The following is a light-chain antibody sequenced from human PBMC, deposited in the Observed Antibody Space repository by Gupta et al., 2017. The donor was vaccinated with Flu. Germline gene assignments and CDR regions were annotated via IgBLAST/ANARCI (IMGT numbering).Light chain of an antibody. Sequence: SSVLTPPPSVSVAPGQTATITGGGNNVGSKSVHWYQQKAGQAPVLLVYDDSDRPSGIPERFSGSNSGITATLTSSRVEAGDEADYYCQVWDRSSDQVVFGGGTKLTVL. CDR2: DDS. CDR1: NVGSKS. CDR3: QVWDRSSDQVV. J-gene: IGLJ3*02. V-gene: IGLV3-21*02.